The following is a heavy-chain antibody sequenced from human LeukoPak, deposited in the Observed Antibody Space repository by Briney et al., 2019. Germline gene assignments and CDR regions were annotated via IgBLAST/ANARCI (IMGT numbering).Heavy chain of an antibody. Sequence: SGTLSLTCAVYGGSFSGYYWSWIRQPPGKGLEWIGEINHSGSTNYNPSLKSRVTISVDTSKNQFSLKLSSVTAADTAVYYCAIATWRKFYYFDYWGQGTLVTVSS. CDR2: INHSGST. V-gene: IGHV4-34*01. J-gene: IGHJ4*02. CDR1: GGSFSGYY. D-gene: IGHD5-12*01. CDR3: AIATWRKFYYFDY.